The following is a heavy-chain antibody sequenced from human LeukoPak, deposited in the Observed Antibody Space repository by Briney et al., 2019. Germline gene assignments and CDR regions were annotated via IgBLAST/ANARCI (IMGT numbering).Heavy chain of an antibody. CDR1: ELTFSNFA. CDR2: ISPSAEST. D-gene: IGHD2-2*02. CDR3: AKEGCSSTRCYTLDY. V-gene: IGHV3-23*01. J-gene: IGHJ4*02. Sequence: GGSLRLSCAASELTFSNFAMSWVRQAPGKGLEWVSAISPSAESTSYADSVKGRFTISRDNSKNTLYLQMNSLRAEDTAVYYCAKEGCSSTRCYTLDYWGQGTLVTVSS.